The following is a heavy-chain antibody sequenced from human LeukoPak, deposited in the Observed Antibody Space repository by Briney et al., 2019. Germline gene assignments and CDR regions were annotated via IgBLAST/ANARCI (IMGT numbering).Heavy chain of an antibody. CDR3: ARDSGDSSGYYPGY. CDR1: GFAFSTQG. V-gene: IGHV3-33*01. J-gene: IGHJ4*02. Sequence: GGSLRLSCATSGFAFSTQGMHWVRQAPGKGLEWVAAIWHDGNNKYYVDSVKGRFTISRDNSKNTVYLQMNSLRVEDTAVYYCARDSGDSSGYYPGYWGQGTLVAVSS. D-gene: IGHD3-22*01. CDR2: IWHDGNNK.